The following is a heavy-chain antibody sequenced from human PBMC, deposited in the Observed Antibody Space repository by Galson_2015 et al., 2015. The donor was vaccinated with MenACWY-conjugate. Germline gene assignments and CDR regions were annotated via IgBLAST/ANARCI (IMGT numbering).Heavy chain of an antibody. V-gene: IGHV5-51*01. D-gene: IGHD3-22*01. J-gene: IGHJ6*02. Sequence: WIGWVRQMPGKGLEWMGIIYPGDSDTRYSPSFQGQVTISADKSISTAYLQWTSLKASDTAIYYCARSKVNYHSSGYFYDYYGMDVWGQGTTVTVSS. CDR3: ARSKVNYHSSGYFYDYYGMDV. CDR1: W. CDR2: IYPGDSDT.